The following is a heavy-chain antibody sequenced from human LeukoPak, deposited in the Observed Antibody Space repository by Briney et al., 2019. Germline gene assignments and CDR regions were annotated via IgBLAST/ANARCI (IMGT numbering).Heavy chain of an antibody. J-gene: IGHJ4*02. Sequence: GGSLRLSCAASGFTFSSYWMSWVRQAPGKGLEWVANIKQDGSEKYYVDSVKGRFTISRDNAKNSLYLQMNSLRAEDTAVYYCAKSFPGYSSSFFDYWGQGTLVTVSS. V-gene: IGHV3-7*01. CDR1: GFTFSSYW. D-gene: IGHD6-13*01. CDR2: IKQDGSEK. CDR3: AKSFPGYSSSFFDY.